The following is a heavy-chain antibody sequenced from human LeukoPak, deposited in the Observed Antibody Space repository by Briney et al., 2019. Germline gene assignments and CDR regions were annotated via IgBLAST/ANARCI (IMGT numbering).Heavy chain of an antibody. J-gene: IGHJ4*02. D-gene: IGHD1-26*01. CDR3: ARDSGSYRRYFDY. CDR1: GFTFSSYS. Sequence: EGSLRLSCAASGFTFSSYSMNWVRQAPGKGLEWVSYISSSSSTIYYADSVKGRFTISRDNAKNSLYLQMNSLRAEDTAVYYCARDSGSYRRYFDYWGQGTLVTVSS. V-gene: IGHV3-48*01. CDR2: ISSSSSTI.